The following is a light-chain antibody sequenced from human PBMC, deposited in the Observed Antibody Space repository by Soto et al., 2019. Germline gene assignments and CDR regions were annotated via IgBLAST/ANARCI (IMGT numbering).Light chain of an antibody. CDR1: SSDVGGYNY. Sequence: QSALTQPASVSGSPGQSITISCTGTSSDVGGYNYVSWYQQHPGKVPKLLIFDVSDRPSGVSSRFSGSKSGNTASLTISGLQAEDEADYYCSSFTSSSTTVFGGGTKVTVL. CDR3: SSFTSSSTTV. CDR2: DVS. J-gene: IGLJ2*01. V-gene: IGLV2-14*03.